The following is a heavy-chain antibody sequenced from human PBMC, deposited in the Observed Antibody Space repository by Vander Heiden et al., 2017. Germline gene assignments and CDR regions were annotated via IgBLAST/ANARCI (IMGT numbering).Heavy chain of an antibody. D-gene: IGHD3-10*01. CDR2: ISGSGGST. J-gene: IGHJ3*02. CDR1: GFTFRSYA. CDR3: AKYKPGRWLQDNAFDI. V-gene: IGHV3-23*01. Sequence: EVQLLEPGGGLVQPGGSLSLSCAASGFTFRSYAMSWVRQAPRKGLELVCAISGSGGSTYYADSVKGRFTISRDNSKNTLYLQMNSLRAEDTAVYYCAKYKPGRWLQDNAFDIWGQGTMVTVSS.